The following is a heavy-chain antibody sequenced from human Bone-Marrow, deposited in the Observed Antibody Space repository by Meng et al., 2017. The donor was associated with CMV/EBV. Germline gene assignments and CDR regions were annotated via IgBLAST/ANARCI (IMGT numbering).Heavy chain of an antibody. CDR3: AREGWFGEFGFDY. CDR1: GFTFNTYS. Sequence: GESLKISCAASGFTFNTYSMNWVRQAPGKGLEWVSSISSSSSYIYYADSVKGRFTISRDNAKNSLYLQMNSLRAEDTAVYYCAREGWFGEFGFDYWGQGTLVTVSS. V-gene: IGHV3-21*01. D-gene: IGHD3-10*01. J-gene: IGHJ4*02. CDR2: ISSSSSYI.